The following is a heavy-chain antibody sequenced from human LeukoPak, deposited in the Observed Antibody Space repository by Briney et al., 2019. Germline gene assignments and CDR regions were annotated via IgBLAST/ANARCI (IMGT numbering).Heavy chain of an antibody. V-gene: IGHV3-21*06. CDR2: ISSSSYI. J-gene: IGHJ4*02. CDR3: ARGPISVVAALGIFDY. D-gene: IGHD2-15*01. Sequence: GGSLRLSCAASGFTFSSYSMNWVRQAPGKGLEWVSSISSSSYIYYADSVKGRFTFSRDNAKSSLYLQMNSLRAEDTAMYYCARGPISVVAALGIFDYWGQGTLVTVSS. CDR1: GFTFSSYS.